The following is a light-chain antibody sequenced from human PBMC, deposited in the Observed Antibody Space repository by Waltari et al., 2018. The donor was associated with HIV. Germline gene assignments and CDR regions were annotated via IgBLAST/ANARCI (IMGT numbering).Light chain of an antibody. Sequence: DIQMNQSPSSVSASVGDRVTITCRASQGINNYLAWYQQKPGKAPKLLLYAASSLQSGVPSRFSGSASGTDFTLIISSLQPEDFATYYCQQGNSFPITFGQGTRLEIK. CDR2: AAS. V-gene: IGKV1-12*01. J-gene: IGKJ5*01. CDR1: QGINNY. CDR3: QQGNSFPIT.